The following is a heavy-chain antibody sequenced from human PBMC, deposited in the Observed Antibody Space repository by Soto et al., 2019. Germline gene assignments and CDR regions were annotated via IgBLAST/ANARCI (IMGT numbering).Heavy chain of an antibody. D-gene: IGHD3-3*01. V-gene: IGHV4-39*01. J-gene: IGHJ4*02. CDR2: IYYSGST. Sequence: ASETLSLTCTVSGGSISSSSYYWGWIRQPPGKGLEWIGSIYYSGSTYYNPSLKSRVTISVDTSKNQFSLKLSSVTAADTAVYYCASHLLEWLLSLPQWPYYFDYWGQGTLVTVSS. CDR3: ASHLLEWLLSLPQWPYYFDY. CDR1: GGSISSSSYY.